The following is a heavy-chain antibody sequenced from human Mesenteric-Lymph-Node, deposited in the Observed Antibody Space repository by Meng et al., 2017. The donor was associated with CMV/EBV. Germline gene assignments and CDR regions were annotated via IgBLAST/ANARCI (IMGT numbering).Heavy chain of an antibody. Sequence: GESLKISCAASGFTFSDYYRSWIRQAPGKGLEWVSYISSRNSAIYYADSVKGRFTISRDNVKDSLYLQMNSLRAEDTAVDYCARNWGPIDYWGQGTLVTVSS. CDR3: ARNWGPIDY. CDR1: GFTFSDYY. D-gene: IGHD7-27*01. V-gene: IGHV3-11*01. J-gene: IGHJ4*02. CDR2: ISSRNSAI.